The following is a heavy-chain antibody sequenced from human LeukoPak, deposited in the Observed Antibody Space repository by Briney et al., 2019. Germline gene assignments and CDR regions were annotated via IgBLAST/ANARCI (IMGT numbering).Heavy chain of an antibody. CDR3: ARGRQGITGTGGWFDP. V-gene: IGHV1-18*01. D-gene: IGHD1-7*01. CDR1: GYTFTSYG. Sequence: GASVKVSCKASGYTFTSYGISWVRQAPGQGLEWMGWISAYSGNTNYAQKLQGRVTMTTDTSTSTAYMELRSLRSDDTAVYYCARGRQGITGTGGWFDPWGQGTLVTVSS. CDR2: ISAYSGNT. J-gene: IGHJ5*02.